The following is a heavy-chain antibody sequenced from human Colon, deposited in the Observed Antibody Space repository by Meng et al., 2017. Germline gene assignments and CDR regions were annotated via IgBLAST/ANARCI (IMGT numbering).Heavy chain of an antibody. Sequence: QLQLQESGSRLVKPSQTLSPTCAVSGDSVTTTLSSWSWIRQSPGKGLEWIGSIYDNGYTYYSPSLRSRVTISVDRSNNQFSLNLNSVTAADTAVYFCARGYRGSTYFAYWGQGILVTVSS. D-gene: IGHD3-16*01. CDR2: IYDNGYT. CDR3: ARGYRGSTYFAY. J-gene: IGHJ4*02. CDR1: GDSVTTTLSS. V-gene: IGHV4-30-2*06.